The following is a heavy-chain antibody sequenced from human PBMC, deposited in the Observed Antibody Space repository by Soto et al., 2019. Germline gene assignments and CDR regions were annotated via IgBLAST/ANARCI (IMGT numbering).Heavy chain of an antibody. CDR2: IYYSGST. CDR1: GGSISSGDYY. J-gene: IGHJ5*02. V-gene: IGHV4-30-4*02. CDR3: ARASRGSSWYGNWFDP. Sequence: SETLSLTCTVSGGSISSGDYYWSWIRQPPGKGLEWIGYIYYSGSTYYNPSLKSRVTISVDTSKNQFSLKLSSVTAADTAVYYCARASRGSSWYGNWFDPWGEGTLVTVSS. D-gene: IGHD6-13*01.